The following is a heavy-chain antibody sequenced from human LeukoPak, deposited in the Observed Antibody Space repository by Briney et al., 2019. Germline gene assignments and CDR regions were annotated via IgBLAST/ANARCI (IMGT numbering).Heavy chain of an antibody. J-gene: IGHJ4*02. CDR1: GGSISTYY. CDR3: ARHDAGIAARPFDN. D-gene: IGHD6-6*01. CDR2: IHASGPT. Sequence: PSETLSLTCSVSGGSISTYYWSWIRRPPGKGLEWIAYIHASGPTNYNPSLKSRITISVDTSKNQFSLKLSSVTAADTAVYYCARHDAGIAARPFDNWGQGTLVTVSS. V-gene: IGHV4-4*09.